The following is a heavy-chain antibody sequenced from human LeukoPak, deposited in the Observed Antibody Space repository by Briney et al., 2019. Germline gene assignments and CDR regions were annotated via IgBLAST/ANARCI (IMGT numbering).Heavy chain of an antibody. Sequence: ASVKVSCKVSGYTLTELSMHWVRQAPGKGLERMGGFDPEDGETIYAQKFQGRVTMTEDTSTDTAYMELSSLRSEDTAVYYCATRYGDYGPGYYFDYWGQGTLVTVSS. J-gene: IGHJ4*02. V-gene: IGHV1-24*01. D-gene: IGHD4-17*01. CDR3: ATRYGDYGPGYYFDY. CDR1: GYTLTELS. CDR2: FDPEDGET.